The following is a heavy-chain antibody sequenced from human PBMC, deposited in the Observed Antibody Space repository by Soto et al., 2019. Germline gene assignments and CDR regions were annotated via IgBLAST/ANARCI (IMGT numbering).Heavy chain of an antibody. D-gene: IGHD1-1*01. CDR3: ARWRYGDY. J-gene: IGHJ4*02. CDR2: ISAHNGNT. V-gene: IGHV1-18*01. CDR1: GYIFTTYG. Sequence: QVHLVQSGAEVKKPGASVKVSCKGSGYIFTTYGITWVRQAPGQGLEWMGWISAHNGNTNYAQKLQGRVTVTRDTSRSTAYMELRNLRSDDTAVYYCARWRYGDYWGQGSLVTVSS.